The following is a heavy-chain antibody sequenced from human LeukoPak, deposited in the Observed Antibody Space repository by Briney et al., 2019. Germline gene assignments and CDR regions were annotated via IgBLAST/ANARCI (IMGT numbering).Heavy chain of an antibody. CDR2: ISSSGSTI. Sequence: PGGSLRLSCAASGFTFSSYEMNWVRQAPGKGLEWVSYISSSGSTIYYADSVKGRFTISRDNAKNSLYLQMNSLRAEDTAVYYCARARNVLRYFDADYWGQGTLVTVSS. CDR3: ARARNVLRYFDADY. V-gene: IGHV3-48*03. CDR1: GFTFSSYE. J-gene: IGHJ4*02. D-gene: IGHD3-9*01.